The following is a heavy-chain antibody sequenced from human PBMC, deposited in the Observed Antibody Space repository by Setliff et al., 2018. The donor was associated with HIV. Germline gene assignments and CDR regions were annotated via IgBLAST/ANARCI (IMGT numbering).Heavy chain of an antibody. V-gene: IGHV4-34*01. D-gene: IGHD3-3*01. CDR3: ARDLRITLFGGDVYYYYGMDV. J-gene: IGHJ6*02. CDR2: LSPSGTT. Sequence: SETLSLTCTVYGGSFSNYYTNWIRQPPGKGLDWIGELSPSGTTRSNPSLQSRVTISLDTSNNQFSLKLTSVTASDTAVYYCARDLRITLFGGDVYYYYGMDVWGQGTTVTVSS. CDR1: GGSFSNYY.